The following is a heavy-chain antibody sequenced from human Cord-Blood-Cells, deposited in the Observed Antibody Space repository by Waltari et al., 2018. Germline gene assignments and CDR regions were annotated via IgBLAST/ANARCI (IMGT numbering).Heavy chain of an antibody. Sequence: QVQLVQSGAEVKKPGSSVKVSCKAAGGPISSSAISWVRPAPGQGPEWMGGIIPIFGTANYAQKFQGRVTITADESTSTAYMELSSLRSEDTAVYYCARDGKGDFWSGYYTRYYYYGMDVWGQGTTVTVSS. CDR3: ARDGKGDFWSGYYTRYYYYGMDV. CDR1: GGPISSSA. J-gene: IGHJ6*02. D-gene: IGHD3-3*01. CDR2: IIPIFGTA. V-gene: IGHV1-69*12.